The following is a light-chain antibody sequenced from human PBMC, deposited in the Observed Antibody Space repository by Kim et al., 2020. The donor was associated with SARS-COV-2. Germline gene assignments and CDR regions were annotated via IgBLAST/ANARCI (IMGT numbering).Light chain of an antibody. CDR1: SNNVGNQG. CDR3: SAWDSSLSAWV. J-gene: IGLJ3*02. V-gene: IGLV10-54*04. CDR2: RGN. Sequence: QAGLTQPPSVSKGLRQTATLTCTGNSNNVGNQGAAWLQQHQGHPPKVLSYRGNTRPSGISERFSASRSGNTVSLTITGLQPEDEADYYCSAWDSSLSAWVFGGGTQLTVL.